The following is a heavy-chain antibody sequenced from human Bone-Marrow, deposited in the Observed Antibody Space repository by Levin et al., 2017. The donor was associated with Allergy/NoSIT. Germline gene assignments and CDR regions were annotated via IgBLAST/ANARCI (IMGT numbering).Heavy chain of an antibody. CDR2: ISYRGTT. Sequence: LRLSCTVSGGSISSAGYHWTWIRQSPGMGLEWIGYISYRGTTYYNPSLKSRLTMSLDTSEQRFSLNLNSVTAADTAIYYCARLDGYYFDYWGQGTLVTVSS. D-gene: IGHD3-9*01. J-gene: IGHJ4*02. V-gene: IGHV4-31*03. CDR1: GGSISSAGYH. CDR3: ARLDGYYFDY.